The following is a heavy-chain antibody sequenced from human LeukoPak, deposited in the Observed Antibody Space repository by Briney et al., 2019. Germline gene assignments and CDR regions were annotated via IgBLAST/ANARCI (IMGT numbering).Heavy chain of an antibody. CDR2: TRYDGDNK. CDR1: GFIFSTYG. D-gene: IGHD3-10*01. V-gene: IGHV3-30*02. CDR3: ARRHGSAYYLLDS. Sequence: GGSLRLSCVASGFIFSTYGMHWVRQAPGMGLDWVAFTRYDGDNKYYADSVKGRFTISRDNSKNTLYLQMNSLRAEDTAVYYCARRHGSAYYLLDSWGQGILVTVSS. J-gene: IGHJ4*02.